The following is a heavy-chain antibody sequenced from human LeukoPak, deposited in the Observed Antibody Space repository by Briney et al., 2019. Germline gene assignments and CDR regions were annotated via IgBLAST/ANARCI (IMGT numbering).Heavy chain of an antibody. Sequence: GGSLRLSCAASGFTFSSYWISWVRQAPGKGLEWVANIKQDGSEKYYVDSVKGRFTISGDNAKNSLYLQMNSLRAEDTALYYCASGRQLGYWGQGTLVTVSS. J-gene: IGHJ4*02. D-gene: IGHD3-16*01. CDR2: IKQDGSEK. V-gene: IGHV3-7*01. CDR3: ASGRQLGY. CDR1: GFTFSSYW.